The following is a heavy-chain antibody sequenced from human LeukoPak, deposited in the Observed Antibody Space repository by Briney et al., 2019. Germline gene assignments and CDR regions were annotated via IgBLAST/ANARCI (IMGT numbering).Heavy chain of an antibody. J-gene: IGHJ3*02. Sequence: GGSLRLSCAATGFTFSSYNMNWVRQAPWKGLGWVTCISASSSFIYYADSVKGRITISRDNAKNSLYLQLNSLRAEDTAVYYCVRDSQEGDRLWFQEPNWGKIGIWGQGTMVTVSS. CDR1: GFTFSSYN. CDR3: VRDSQEGDRLWFQEPNWGKIGI. CDR2: ISASSSFI. V-gene: IGHV3-21*01. D-gene: IGHD7-27*01.